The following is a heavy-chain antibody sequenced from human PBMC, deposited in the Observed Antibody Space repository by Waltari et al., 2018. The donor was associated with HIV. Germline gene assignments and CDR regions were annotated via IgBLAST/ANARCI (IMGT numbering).Heavy chain of an antibody. CDR3: ARHEQYYYDSSGYYGWFDP. J-gene: IGHJ5*02. D-gene: IGHD3-22*01. Sequence: EVQLVQSGAEVKKPGESLKISCKGSGYSFTSYWIGWVRQMPGTGSEWMGIIYPGDSDTRYSPSFQGQVTISADKSISTAYLQWSSLKASDTAMYYCARHEQYYYDSSGYYGWFDPWGQGTLVTVSS. CDR2: IYPGDSDT. CDR1: GYSFTSYW. V-gene: IGHV5-51*01.